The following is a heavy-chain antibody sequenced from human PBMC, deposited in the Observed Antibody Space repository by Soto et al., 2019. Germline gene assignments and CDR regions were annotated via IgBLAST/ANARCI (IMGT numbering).Heavy chain of an antibody. CDR1: GGSFSGYY. D-gene: IGHD5-18*01. CDR3: ARGYSYGYYFDY. V-gene: IGHV4-34*01. J-gene: IGHJ4*02. CDR2: INHSGST. Sequence: QVQLQQWGAGLLKPSETLSLTCAVYGGSFSGYYWSWIRQPPGKGLEWIGEINHSGSTNYNPSLKSRVTISVDTSKNQFSLKLSSVTAADTAVYYCARGYSYGYYFDYWGQGTLVTVSS.